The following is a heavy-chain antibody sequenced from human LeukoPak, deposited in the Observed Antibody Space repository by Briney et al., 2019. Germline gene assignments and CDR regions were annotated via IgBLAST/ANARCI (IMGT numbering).Heavy chain of an antibody. CDR2: ISNSGNII. D-gene: IGHD2-8*01. V-gene: IGHV3-11*04. CDR1: GLTFSDYY. Sequence: GGSLRLPCAASGLTFSDYYMTWIRQAPGKGLEWVAYISNSGNIIYYVDSVKGRFTISRDNAKNSLYLQMNSLRAEDTAVYYCARGSHPPTNWGQGTLVTVSS. J-gene: IGHJ4*02. CDR3: ARGSHPPTN.